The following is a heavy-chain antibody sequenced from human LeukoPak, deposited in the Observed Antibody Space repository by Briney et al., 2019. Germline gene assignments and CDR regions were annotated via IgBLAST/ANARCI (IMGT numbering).Heavy chain of an antibody. CDR1: GFTFSSYA. CDR3: AKGGRNSYGQFDH. J-gene: IGHJ4*02. Sequence: PGGSLRLSCAASGFTFSSYAMSWVRQAPGKGLEWVSAIVDSGRSTFYADSVKGRLTISRDNSKNTLYLQMNSLRAEDTAVYYCAKGGRNSYGQFDHWGQGTLVTVSS. V-gene: IGHV3-23*01. CDR2: IVDSGRST. D-gene: IGHD5-18*01.